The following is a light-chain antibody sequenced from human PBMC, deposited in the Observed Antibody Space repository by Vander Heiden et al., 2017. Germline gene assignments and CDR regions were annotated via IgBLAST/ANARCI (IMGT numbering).Light chain of an antibody. V-gene: IGLV1-51*01. J-gene: IGLJ2*01. CDR3: GTWDTSRSAVV. CDR1: TSNIWTHD. CDR2: DNN. Sequence: QSVFTQPPSVSAAPGQKVPISCSGSTSNIWTHDVSWYQQVPGTAPKLLIFDNNKRPLGIPDRISGSKSGTSATLGITGLQTGDEADYYCGTWDTSRSAVVFGGGTRLTVL.